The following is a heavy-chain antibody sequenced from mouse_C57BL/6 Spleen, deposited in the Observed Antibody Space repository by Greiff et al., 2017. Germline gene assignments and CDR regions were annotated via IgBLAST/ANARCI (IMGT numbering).Heavy chain of an antibody. CDR3: ARYYGSSSYAMDY. CDR2: IYPGSGST. D-gene: IGHD1-1*01. V-gene: IGHV1-55*01. J-gene: IGHJ4*01. CDR1: GYTFTSYW. Sequence: QVQLKQSGAELVKPGASVKMSCKASGYTFTSYWITWVKQRPGQGLEWIGDIYPGSGSTNYNEKFKSKATLTVDTSSSTAYMQLSSLTSEDSAVYYCARYYGSSSYAMDYWGQGTSVTVSS.